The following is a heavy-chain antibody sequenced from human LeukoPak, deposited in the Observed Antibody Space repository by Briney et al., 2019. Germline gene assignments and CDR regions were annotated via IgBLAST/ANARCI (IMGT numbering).Heavy chain of an antibody. D-gene: IGHD3-3*01. Sequence: GGSLRLSCTASGFTFSSYSMNWVRQAPGKGLECISYISSSSSTIYYADSVKGRFTISRDNAKNSLYLQMNSLRAEDTAVYYCARAPAIFGVVIIGAFDIWGQGTMVTVSS. V-gene: IGHV3-48*01. CDR1: GFTFSSYS. CDR3: ARAPAIFGVVIIGAFDI. J-gene: IGHJ3*02. CDR2: ISSSSSTI.